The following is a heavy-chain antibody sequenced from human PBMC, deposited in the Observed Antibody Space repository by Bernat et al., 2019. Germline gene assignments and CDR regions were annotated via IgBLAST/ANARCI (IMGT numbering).Heavy chain of an antibody. J-gene: IGHJ5*02. CDR1: GGSVSSSSYY. CDR2: IYYTGTT. Sequence: QLQLQESGPGLVKPSETLSLTCTVSGGSVSSSSYYWGWIRQPPGKGLEWIGSIYYTGTTYCNPSLKSRVIVSVDTSKNQFSLKLTSVTAADTAVYYCARQPATTDYFDPWGRGALVTVSS. V-gene: IGHV4-39*01. D-gene: IGHD1/OR15-1a*01. CDR3: ARQPATTDYFDP.